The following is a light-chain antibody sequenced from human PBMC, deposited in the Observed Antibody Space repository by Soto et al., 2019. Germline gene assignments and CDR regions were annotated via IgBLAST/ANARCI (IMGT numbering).Light chain of an antibody. J-gene: IGKJ1*01. CDR3: HQRQSWPRT. Sequence: EVVMTQSPVTLSVSPGERATLSCRASQNIESNLAWYQQKPGQSPRLLIYGASTRASGIPARFSGSGYGTEFTLTISSLQSEDFAVYYCHQRQSWPRTFGQGT. CDR2: GAS. V-gene: IGKV3-15*01. CDR1: QNIESN.